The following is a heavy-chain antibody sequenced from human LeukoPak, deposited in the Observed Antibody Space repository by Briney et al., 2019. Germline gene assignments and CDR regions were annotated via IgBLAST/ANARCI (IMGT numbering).Heavy chain of an antibody. Sequence: PSETLSLTCAVSGYSISSGYYWGWIRQPPGKGLEWIGTIYHSGNTYYNPSLESRVTISVDTSKNQFSLKLSSVTAADTAVYYCARTPDYGHYMNFDYWGQGTLVTVSS. J-gene: IGHJ4*02. V-gene: IGHV4-38-2*01. D-gene: IGHD4-17*01. CDR3: ARTPDYGHYMNFDY. CDR2: IYHSGNT. CDR1: GYSISSGYY.